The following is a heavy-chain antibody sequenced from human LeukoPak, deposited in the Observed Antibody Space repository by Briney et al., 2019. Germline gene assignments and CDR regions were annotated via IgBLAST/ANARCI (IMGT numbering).Heavy chain of an antibody. CDR2: INSEGSST. J-gene: IGHJ4*02. V-gene: IGHV3-74*01. D-gene: IGHD2-15*01. CDR1: GFTFSSYW. CDR3: ARGMYCSGGSCYRHPFDY. Sequence: GALRLSCAASGFTFSSYWIHWVRQAPGKGLVWVSRINSEGSSTSYADSVKGRFTISRDNAKNTLYLQMNSLRAEDTAVYYCARGMYCSGGSCYRHPFDYWGQGTLVTVSS.